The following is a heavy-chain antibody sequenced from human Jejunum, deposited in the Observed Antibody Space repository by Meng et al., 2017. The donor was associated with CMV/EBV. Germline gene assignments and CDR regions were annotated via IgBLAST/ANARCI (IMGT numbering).Heavy chain of an antibody. CDR1: GYTFTNNN. Sequence: QVQLVQSGSELKKPEASVKGSCKASGYTFTNNNLIWVRQAPGQGPEWMGWINTNTGNPTYARDFTGRFVFSLDISVSTAYLQISSLKAEDTAVYYCARDGLNERYFDYWGQGTLVTVSS. D-gene: IGHD3-22*01. V-gene: IGHV7-4-1*02. CDR3: ARDGLNERYFDY. J-gene: IGHJ4*02. CDR2: INTNTGNP.